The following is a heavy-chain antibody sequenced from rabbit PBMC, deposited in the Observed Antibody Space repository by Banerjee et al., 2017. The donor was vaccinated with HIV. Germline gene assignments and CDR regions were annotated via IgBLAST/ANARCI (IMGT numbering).Heavy chain of an antibody. Sequence: QEQLEESGGDLVKPEGSLTLTCTASGFSFSNKCVMCWVRQAPGKGLEWIACLNTSSGNTVYATWVNGRFTISSDNAQNTVFLQLHSLTAADTATYFCVKDYSGWGVDLWGQGTLVTVS. J-gene: IGHJ3*01. CDR2: LNTSSGNT. CDR1: GFSFSNKCV. V-gene: IGHV1S45*01. CDR3: VKDYSGWGVDL. D-gene: IGHD4-1*01.